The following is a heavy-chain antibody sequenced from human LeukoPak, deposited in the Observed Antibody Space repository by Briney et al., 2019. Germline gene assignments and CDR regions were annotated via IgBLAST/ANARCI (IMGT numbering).Heavy chain of an antibody. CDR1: GGTVSSYA. CDR2: IIPISGTA. D-gene: IGHD3-10*01. CDR3: ATDGSGSYGYYYMDV. V-gene: IGHV1-69*05. J-gene: IGHJ6*03. Sequence: ASVKLSCKPSGGTVSSYAIIWVRQSPGHRLEWMGGIIPISGTANYAQKFQGRVTITTDESTSTAYMELSSLRSEDTAVYYCATDGSGSYGYYYMDVWGKGTTVTVSS.